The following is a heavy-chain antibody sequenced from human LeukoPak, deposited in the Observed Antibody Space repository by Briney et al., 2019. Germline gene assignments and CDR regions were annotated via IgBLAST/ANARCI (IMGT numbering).Heavy chain of an antibody. Sequence: PGGSLRLSCAASGFTFRRYEMNWVRQAPGKGLEWISYISGSSSTTYYADSVKGRFTISRDNAKNSLYLQVSSLRGEDTAVYYCARDIDWLDCWGQGTLVTVSS. J-gene: IGHJ5*01. CDR1: GFTFRRYE. CDR3: ARDIDWLDC. D-gene: IGHD2-15*01. V-gene: IGHV3-48*03. CDR2: ISGSSSTT.